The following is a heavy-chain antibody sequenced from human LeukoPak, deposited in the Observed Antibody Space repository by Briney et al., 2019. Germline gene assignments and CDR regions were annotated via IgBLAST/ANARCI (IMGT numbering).Heavy chain of an antibody. CDR2: ISRSSSSM. V-gene: IGHV3-11*04. D-gene: IGHD4-17*01. CDR1: GFTFSDSY. CDR3: VRGATVTSPFDY. J-gene: IGHJ4*02. Sequence: PGGSLRLSCAASGFTFSDSYMSWIRQAPGKGLEWVSYISRSSSSMYYADSVKGRFTISRDNAKNSLYLQMNSLRDEDTAVYYCVRGATVTSPFDYWGQGTLVTVSS.